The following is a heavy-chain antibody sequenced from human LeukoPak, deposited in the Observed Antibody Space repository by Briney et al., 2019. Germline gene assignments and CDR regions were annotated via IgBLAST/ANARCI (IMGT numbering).Heavy chain of an antibody. CDR2: IYSGGST. V-gene: IGHV3-66*01. CDR3: ASRGYCSSTSCPEGAFDI. CDR1: GFTVSSNY. D-gene: IGHD2-2*01. J-gene: IGHJ3*02. Sequence: GGSLGLSCAASGFTVSSNYMSWVRQAPGKGLEWVSVIYSGGSTYYADSVKGRFTISRDNSKNTLYLQMNSLRAEDTAVYYCASRGYCSSTSCPEGAFDIWGQGTMVTVSS.